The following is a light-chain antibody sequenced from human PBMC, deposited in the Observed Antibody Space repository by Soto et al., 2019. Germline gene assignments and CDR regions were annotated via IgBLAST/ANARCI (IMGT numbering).Light chain of an antibody. Sequence: IFMTQSPATLSVSPGGRANLSCRASEDVSSKLAWYQQKPGLPPRLVIYDASTRATGIPGRFSGSGSGKDFTLTISGLQSEDFAIYYCLQYDTWPPGTFGQGTKVEI. J-gene: IGKJ1*01. CDR2: DAS. CDR1: EDVSSK. V-gene: IGKV3-15*01. CDR3: LQYDTWPPGT.